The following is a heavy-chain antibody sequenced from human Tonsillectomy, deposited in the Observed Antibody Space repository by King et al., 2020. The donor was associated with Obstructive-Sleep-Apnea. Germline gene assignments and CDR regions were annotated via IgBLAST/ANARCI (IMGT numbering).Heavy chain of an antibody. CDR2: ISWNSGSI. CDR1: GFTFDDYA. Sequence: VQLVESGGGLVQPGRSLRLSCAASGFTFDDYAMHWVRQAPGKGLEWVSGISWNSGSIGYADSVKGRFTISRDNAKNSLYLQMNSLRAEDTALYYCAKAHLWFGELWYAFDIWGQGTMVTVSS. D-gene: IGHD3-10*01. J-gene: IGHJ3*02. V-gene: IGHV3-9*01. CDR3: AKAHLWFGELWYAFDI.